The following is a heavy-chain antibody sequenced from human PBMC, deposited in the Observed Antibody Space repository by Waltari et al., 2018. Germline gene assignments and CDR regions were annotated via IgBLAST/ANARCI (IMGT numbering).Heavy chain of an antibody. CDR3: ARHEVRRYDFWSGYYMDV. V-gene: IGHV4-38-2*01. J-gene: IGHJ6*04. CDR2: IYHSGSP. CDR1: GYSISSGHY. Sequence: QVQLQESGPGLVKPSETLSLTCAVSGYSISSGHYWGWIRQIPGKGLEWIGNIYHSGSPYYNPSLKSRVTVSRDTSKNQFSLKLNSVTAADTAVYYCARHEVRRYDFWSGYYMDVWGKGTTVTVSS. D-gene: IGHD3-3*01.